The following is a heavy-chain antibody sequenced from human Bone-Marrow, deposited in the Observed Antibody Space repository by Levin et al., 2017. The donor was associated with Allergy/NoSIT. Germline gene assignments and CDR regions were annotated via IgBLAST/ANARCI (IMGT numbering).Heavy chain of an antibody. V-gene: IGHV3-74*01. CDR3: ARVRNDLDY. Sequence: GGSLRLSCTASGFTFSSYWMHWVRQVPGKGLVWVSRINSDGSSTIYVDSVKGRFTISRDNAKNTLYLEMNSLRAEDTAIYYCARVRNDLDYWGQGTLVTVSS. J-gene: IGHJ4*02. CDR1: GFTFSSYW. CDR2: INSDGSST. D-gene: IGHD1-1*01.